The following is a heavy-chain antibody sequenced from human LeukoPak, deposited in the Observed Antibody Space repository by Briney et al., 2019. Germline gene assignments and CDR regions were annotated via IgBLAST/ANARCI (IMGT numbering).Heavy chain of an antibody. CDR1: AFTFSDYY. CDR3: AKRVVAAASWFDP. D-gene: IGHD2-15*01. V-gene: IGHV3-11*04. CDR2: ISSSGSTI. Sequence: GGSLRLSCAASAFTFSDYYMSWIRQAPGKGLEWVSYISSSGSTIYYADSVKGRFTISRDNAKNSLYLQMNSLRAEDTAVYYCAKRVVAAASWFDPWGQGTLVTVSS. J-gene: IGHJ5*02.